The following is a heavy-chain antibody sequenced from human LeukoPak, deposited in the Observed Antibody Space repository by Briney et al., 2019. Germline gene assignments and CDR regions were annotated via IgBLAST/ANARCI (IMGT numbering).Heavy chain of an antibody. V-gene: IGHV3-21*01. CDR3: ARGTYYYDSSGRLVDYYYYYMDV. Sequence: PGGSLRLSCAASGFTFSSYSMNWVRQAPGKGLEWVSSISSSSSYIYYADSVKGRFTISRDNAKNSLYLQMNSLRAEDTAVYYCARGTYYYDSSGRLVDYYYYYMDVWGKGTTVTVSS. CDR2: ISSSSSYI. J-gene: IGHJ6*03. CDR1: GFTFSSYS. D-gene: IGHD3-22*01.